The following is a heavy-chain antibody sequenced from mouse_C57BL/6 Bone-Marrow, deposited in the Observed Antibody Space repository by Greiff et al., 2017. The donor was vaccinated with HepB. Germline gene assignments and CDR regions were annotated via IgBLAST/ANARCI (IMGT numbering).Heavy chain of an antibody. Sequence: DVKLQESGTVLARPGASVKMSCKTSGYTFTSYWMHWVKQRPGQGLEWIGAIYPGNSDTSYNQKFKGKAKLTAVTSASTAYMELSSLTNEDSAVYYCTRDRITTVDYFDYWGQGTTLTVSS. CDR1: GYTFTSYW. J-gene: IGHJ2*01. CDR3: TRDRITTVDYFDY. CDR2: IYPGNSDT. V-gene: IGHV1-5*01. D-gene: IGHD1-1*01.